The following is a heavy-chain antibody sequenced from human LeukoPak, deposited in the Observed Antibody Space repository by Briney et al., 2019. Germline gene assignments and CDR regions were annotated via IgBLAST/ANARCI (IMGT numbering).Heavy chain of an antibody. CDR1: GFTFSSYA. D-gene: IGHD6-19*01. Sequence: PGGSLRLSCAASGFTFSSYAMHWVRQAPGKGLEWVAVISYDGSNKYYADSVKGRFTISRDNSKNTLYLQMNSLRAEDTAVYYCARGARSYSSGWYMVDYWGQGTLVTVSS. CDR3: ARGARSYSSGWYMVDY. J-gene: IGHJ4*02. CDR2: ISYDGSNK. V-gene: IGHV3-30*14.